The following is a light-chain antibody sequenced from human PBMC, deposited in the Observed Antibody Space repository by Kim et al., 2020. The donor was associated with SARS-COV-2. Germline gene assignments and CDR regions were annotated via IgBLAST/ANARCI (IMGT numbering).Light chain of an antibody. CDR1: SSDVGGYNY. V-gene: IGLV2-14*04. J-gene: IGLJ3*02. CDR2: DVS. Sequence: PGQSITISCTGTSSDVGGYNYVSWYQQHPGKAPKLMIYDVSKRPSGVSNRFSGSKSGNTASLTISGLQAEDEADYYCSSYTSSSTWVFGGGTQLTVL. CDR3: SSYTSSSTWV.